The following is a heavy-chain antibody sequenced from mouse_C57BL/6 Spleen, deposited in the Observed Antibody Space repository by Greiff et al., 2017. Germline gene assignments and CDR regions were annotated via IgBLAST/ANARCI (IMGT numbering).Heavy chain of an antibody. Sequence: VQLQQSGAELVKPGASVTISCKASGYAFSSYWMNWVKQRPGKGLEWIGQIYPGDGDTNYNGKFKGKATLTADKSSSTAYMQLSSLTSEDSAVYFCAPLYYDYDVGAMDYWGQGTSVTVSS. D-gene: IGHD2-4*01. CDR2: IYPGDGDT. V-gene: IGHV1-80*01. CDR3: APLYYDYDVGAMDY. CDR1: GYAFSSYW. J-gene: IGHJ4*01.